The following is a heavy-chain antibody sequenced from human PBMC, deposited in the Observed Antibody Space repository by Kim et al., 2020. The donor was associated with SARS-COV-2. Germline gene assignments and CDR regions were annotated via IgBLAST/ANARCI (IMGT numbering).Heavy chain of an antibody. J-gene: IGHJ4*02. D-gene: IGHD5-12*01. CDR1: GFPFKNAW. V-gene: IGHV3-15*07. CDR3: TGGYSGYDIGHGIDF. CDR2: IKSEIDGVGT. Sequence: GGSLRLSCAASGFPFKNAWMNWVRQGPGKGLEWVGRIKSEIDGVGTDYAAPVNGRFTISRDDSRNMVFLQMNSLETEDTAVYYCTGGYSGYDIGHGIDFWGQGTLVTVSS.